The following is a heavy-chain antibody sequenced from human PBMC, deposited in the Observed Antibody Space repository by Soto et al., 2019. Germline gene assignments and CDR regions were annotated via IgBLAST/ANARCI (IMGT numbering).Heavy chain of an antibody. CDR3: ARGVVATIPSPFDF. D-gene: IGHD5-12*01. Sequence: GASVKVSCKASGGTFSSYAISWVRQAPGQGLEWMGGIIPIFGTANYAQKFQGRVTITADESTSTAYMELSSLRSEDTAVYYCARGVVATIPSPFDFWGQGTLVTVSS. V-gene: IGHV1-69*13. CDR1: GGTFSSYA. CDR2: IIPIFGTA. J-gene: IGHJ4*02.